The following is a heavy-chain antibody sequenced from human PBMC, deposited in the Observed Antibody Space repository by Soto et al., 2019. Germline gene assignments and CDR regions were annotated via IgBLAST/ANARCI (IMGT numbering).Heavy chain of an antibody. CDR3: ARGRLGPVDAFDI. Sequence: HPGGSLRLSCAASGFTFSISSMNWVRQAPGKGLEWVSYISSSSSTIYYADSVKGRFTISRDNAKNSLYLQMNSLRAEDTAVYYCARGRLGPVDAFDIWGQGTMVTVSS. V-gene: IGHV3-48*01. CDR2: ISSSSSTI. CDR1: GFTFSISS. J-gene: IGHJ3*02. D-gene: IGHD3-9*01.